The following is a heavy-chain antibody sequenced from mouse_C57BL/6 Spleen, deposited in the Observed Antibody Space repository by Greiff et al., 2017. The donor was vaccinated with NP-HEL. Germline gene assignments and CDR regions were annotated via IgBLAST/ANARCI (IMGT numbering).Heavy chain of an antibody. CDR1: GFNIKDYY. CDR2: IDPEDGDT. J-gene: IGHJ3*01. Sequence: EVQLQQSGAELVRPGASVKLSCTASGFNIKDYYMHWVKQRPEQGLEWIGRIDPEDGDTEYAPKFQGKATMTADTSSNTAYLQLSSLTSEDTAVYYCTTSAVVGPGAYWGQGTLVTVSA. D-gene: IGHD1-1*01. CDR3: TTSAVVGPGAY. V-gene: IGHV14-1*01.